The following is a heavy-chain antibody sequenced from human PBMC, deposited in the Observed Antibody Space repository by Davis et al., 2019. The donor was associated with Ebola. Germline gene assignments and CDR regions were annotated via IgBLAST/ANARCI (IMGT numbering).Heavy chain of an antibody. J-gene: IGHJ4*02. CDR3: AKSVTVTTLGYFDY. CDR2: ISGSGGST. V-gene: IGHV3-23*01. CDR1: GFTFSSYA. D-gene: IGHD4-17*01. Sequence: GGSLRLSCTASGFTFSSYAMSWVRQAPGKGLEWVSAISGSGGSTYYADSVKGRFTISRDNSKNTLYLQMNSLRAEDTAVYYCAKSVTVTTLGYFDYWGQGTLVTVSS.